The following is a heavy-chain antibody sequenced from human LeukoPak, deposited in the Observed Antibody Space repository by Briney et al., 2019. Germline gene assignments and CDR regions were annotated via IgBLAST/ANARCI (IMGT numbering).Heavy chain of an antibody. J-gene: IGHJ4*02. CDR2: IRYDGSNK. D-gene: IGHD3-22*01. CDR1: GFTFSSYG. V-gene: IGHV3-30*02. CDR3: AKDTGYYYDSSGMDY. Sequence: GGSLRLSCAASGFTFSSYGMHWVRQAPGKGLEWVAVIRYDGSNKYYADSVKGRFTISRDNSKNTLYLQMNSLRAEDTAVYYCAKDTGYYYDSSGMDYWGQGTLVTVSS.